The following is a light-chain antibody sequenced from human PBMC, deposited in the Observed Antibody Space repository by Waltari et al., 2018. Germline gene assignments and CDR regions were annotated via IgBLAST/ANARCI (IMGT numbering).Light chain of an antibody. J-gene: IGLJ1*01. Sequence: QSALTQPASASGSPGTSITISCTGTSSDVGGYNYVSWYQQHPGKAPKLMIYDVSNRPSGVSNRFSGSKSGNTASLTISGLQAEDEADYYCSSYTSSSTLYVFGTGTKVTVL. CDR2: DVS. CDR1: SSDVGGYNY. V-gene: IGLV2-14*03. CDR3: SSYTSSSTLYV.